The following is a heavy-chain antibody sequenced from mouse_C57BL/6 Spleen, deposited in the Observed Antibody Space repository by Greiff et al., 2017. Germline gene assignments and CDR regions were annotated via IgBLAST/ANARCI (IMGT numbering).Heavy chain of an antibody. CDR2: IHPNSGST. D-gene: IGHD1-1*01. CDR1: GYTFTSYW. V-gene: IGHV1-64*01. J-gene: IGHJ4*01. Sequence: QVHVKQPGAELVKPGASVKLSCKASGYTFTSYWMHWVKQRPGQGLEWIGMIHPNSGSTNYNEKFKSKATLTVDKSSSTAYMQLSSLTSEDSAVYYCANYGSSYAMDYWGQGTSVTVSS. CDR3: ANYGSSYAMDY.